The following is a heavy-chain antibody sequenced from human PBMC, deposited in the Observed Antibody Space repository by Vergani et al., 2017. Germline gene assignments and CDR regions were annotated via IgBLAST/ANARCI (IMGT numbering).Heavy chain of an antibody. V-gene: IGHV1-18*01. CDR2: ISAYNGNT. CDR1: GYTFTSYG. D-gene: IGHD1-26*01. CDR3: ARTRGGWELLRWDRDFDY. J-gene: IGHJ4*02. Sequence: QVQLVQSGAEVKKPGASVKVSCKASGYTFTSYGISWVRQAPGQGLEWMGWISAYNGNTNYAQKLQGRVTMTTDTSTSTAYMELRSLRCDGTAVYYCARTRGGWELLRWDRDFDYWGQGTLVTVSS.